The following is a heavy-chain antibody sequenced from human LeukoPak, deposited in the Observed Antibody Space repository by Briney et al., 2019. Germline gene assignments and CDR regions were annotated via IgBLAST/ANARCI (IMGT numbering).Heavy chain of an antibody. CDR2: ITTDGSST. V-gene: IGHV3-74*01. CDR1: GFTFSNYW. D-gene: IGHD2-8*02. CDR3: TRGPGYWSFDL. J-gene: IGHJ2*01. Sequence: GGSLRLSCAASGFTFSNYWIHWVSHAPGKGLVWVSRITTDGSSTNYADFVKGRFTISRDNAKNTLYLQVNSLRAEDTAVYYCTRGPGYWSFDLRGRGTLVTVSS.